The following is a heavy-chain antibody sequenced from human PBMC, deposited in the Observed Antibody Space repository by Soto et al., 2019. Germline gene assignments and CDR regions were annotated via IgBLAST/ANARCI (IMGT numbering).Heavy chain of an antibody. CDR2: VSGSGDNA. CDR3: AKRGISEATSRFDY. V-gene: IGHV3-23*01. D-gene: IGHD1-26*01. CDR1: GFTFSSYA. Sequence: GGSLRLSCAASGFTFSSYAMSWVRQAPGQGLDWVSAVSGSGDNAYYADSVKGRFTISRDNSKNTLYLQMDRLRDEDTAVYYCAKRGISEATSRFDYWGQGTLVTVSS. J-gene: IGHJ4*02.